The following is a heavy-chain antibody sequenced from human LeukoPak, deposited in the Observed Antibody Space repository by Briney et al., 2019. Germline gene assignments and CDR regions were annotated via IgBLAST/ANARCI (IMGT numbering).Heavy chain of an antibody. CDR3: AKDYYDSSGSYSYDAFDI. D-gene: IGHD3-22*01. J-gene: IGHJ3*02. CDR1: GFSFSEHG. CDR2: TWYDGSNN. V-gene: IGHV3-33*06. Sequence: PGGSLRLSCAASGFSFSEHGMHWVRQAPGKGPEWVTVTWYDGSNNHYADSVKGRFTISRDNSKNTVFLEMNSLRAEDTAVYYCAKDYYDSSGSYSYDAFDIWGQGTMVTVSS.